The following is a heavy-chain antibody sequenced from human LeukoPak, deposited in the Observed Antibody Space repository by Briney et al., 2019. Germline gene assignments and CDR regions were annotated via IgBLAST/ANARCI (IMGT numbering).Heavy chain of an antibody. Sequence: GGSLSLSCAASGFTFSSYAMHWVRQAPGKGLEWVAVISYDGSNKYYADSVKGRFTISRDNSKNTLYLQMNSLRAEDTAVYYRARGSLSDSNNYWGQGTLVTVSS. CDR3: ARGSLSDSNNY. CDR1: GFTFSSYA. CDR2: ISYDGSNK. D-gene: IGHD3-22*01. V-gene: IGHV3-30-3*01. J-gene: IGHJ4*02.